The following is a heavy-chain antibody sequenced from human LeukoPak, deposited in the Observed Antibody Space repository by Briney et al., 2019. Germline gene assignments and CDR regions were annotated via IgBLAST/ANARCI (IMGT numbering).Heavy chain of an antibody. CDR1: GGSISSYY. CDR2: IYYSGST. Sequence: NASETLSLTCTVSGGSISSYYWSWIRQPPGKGLEWIGYIYYSGSTNYNPSLKSRVTISVDTSKNQFSLKLSSVTAADTAVYYCARDGGPEKTYYDFWSGYPSQDAFDIWGQGTMATVSS. V-gene: IGHV4-59*01. J-gene: IGHJ3*02. CDR3: ARDGGPEKTYYDFWSGYPSQDAFDI. D-gene: IGHD3-3*01.